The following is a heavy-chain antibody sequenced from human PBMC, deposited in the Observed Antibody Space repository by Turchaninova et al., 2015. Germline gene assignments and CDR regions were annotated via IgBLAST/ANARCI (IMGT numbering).Heavy chain of an antibody. CDR3: AKDLGVVPPASPYYYGMDV. V-gene: IGHV3-23*01. J-gene: IGHJ6*02. Sequence: GGSLRLSCAASGLTFSSYGMRWVRQAPGKGLEWVSVTSGSGDRTYYADSVKGRFTISRDNSKNTLYLQMNSLRAEDTAVYYCAKDLGVVPPASPYYYGMDVWGQGTTVTVSS. D-gene: IGHD2-2*01. CDR2: TSGSGDRT. CDR1: GLTFSSYG.